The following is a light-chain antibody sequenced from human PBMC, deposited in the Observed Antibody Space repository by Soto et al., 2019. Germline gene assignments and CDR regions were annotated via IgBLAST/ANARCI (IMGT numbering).Light chain of an antibody. CDR1: SSVVSSY. J-gene: IGKJ2*03. CDR2: GAS. Sequence: DIALTQSPGALSLAPAERATLTCRASSSVVSSYLAWYQQKPGQAPRLLLYGASSRATGIPDRFSGRGSGTDFTLTISRLELQDFAVYYCQQKGSSPPGYSFGWGTKVEIK. V-gene: IGKV3-20*01. CDR3: QQKGSSPPGYS.